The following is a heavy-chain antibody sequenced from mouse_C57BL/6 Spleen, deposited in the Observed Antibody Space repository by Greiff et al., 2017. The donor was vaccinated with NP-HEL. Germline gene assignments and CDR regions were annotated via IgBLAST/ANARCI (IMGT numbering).Heavy chain of an antibody. CDR3: ARRGKLRYGSSYDY. Sequence: QVQLQQPGAELVRPGSSVKLSCKASGYTFTSYWMHWVKQRPIQGLEWIGNIDPSDSETHYNQKFKDKATLTVDKSSSTAYMQLSSLTSEDSAVYYCARRGKLRYGSSYDYWGKGTTLTVSS. CDR1: GYTFTSYW. CDR2: IDPSDSET. D-gene: IGHD1-1*01. V-gene: IGHV1-52*01. J-gene: IGHJ2*01.